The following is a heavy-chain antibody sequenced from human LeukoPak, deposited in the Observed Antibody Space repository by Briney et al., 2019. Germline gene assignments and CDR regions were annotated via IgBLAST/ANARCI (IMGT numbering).Heavy chain of an antibody. V-gene: IGHV3-21*01. CDR1: GFTFSSYN. Sequence: GGSLRLSCAASGFTFSSYNMNWVRQAPGKGLEWVSSISSSSSYIYYADSVKGRFTISRDNAKNSLYLQMNSLRAEDTAVYYCARGPRYSGSYHGGDYWGQGTLVTVSS. CDR3: ARGPRYSGSYHGGDY. J-gene: IGHJ4*02. CDR2: ISSSSSYI. D-gene: IGHD1-26*01.